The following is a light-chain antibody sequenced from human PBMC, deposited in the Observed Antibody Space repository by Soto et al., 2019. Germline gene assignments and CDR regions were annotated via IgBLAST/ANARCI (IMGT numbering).Light chain of an antibody. J-gene: IGKJ1*01. Sequence: DIVLAQSPVTLSLYPGERATLSCRASQSVSGYLVWYQQKPGQAPRLLIYDASTRAAGIPARFIGSGSGTDFTLTISSLEPEDSAVYYCQQHRGRHTFGQGTKVDI. CDR1: QSVSGY. CDR3: QQHRGRHT. CDR2: DAS. V-gene: IGKV3-11*01.